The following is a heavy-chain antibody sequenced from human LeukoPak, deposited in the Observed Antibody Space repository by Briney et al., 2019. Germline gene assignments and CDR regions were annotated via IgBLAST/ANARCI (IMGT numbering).Heavy chain of an antibody. V-gene: IGHV4-34*01. CDR1: GGSFSGYY. CDR3: ARSIRGYRSGWYYFDP. D-gene: IGHD6-19*01. J-gene: IGHJ5*02. CDR2: INHSGST. Sequence: SETLSLTCAVYGGSFSGYYWSWIRQPPGKGLEWIGEINHSGSTNYNPSLKSRVTTSVDKSKNQFSLKLSSVTAADTAVYCARSIRGYRSGWYYFDPWGQGTLVTVSS.